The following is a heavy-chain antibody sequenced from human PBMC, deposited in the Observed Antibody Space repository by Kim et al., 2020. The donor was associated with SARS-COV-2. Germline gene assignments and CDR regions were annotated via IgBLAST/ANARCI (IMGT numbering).Heavy chain of an antibody. J-gene: IGHJ6*02. Sequence: SETLSLTCAVYGGSFSGYYWSWIRQPPGKGLEWIGEINHSGSTNYNPSLKSRVTISVDTSKNQFSLKLSSVTAADTAVYYCARAPEYYDFWSGYSTRGYYYYYGMDVWGQGTTVTVSS. CDR2: INHSGST. CDR3: ARAPEYYDFWSGYSTRGYYYYYGMDV. D-gene: IGHD3-3*01. CDR1: GGSFSGYY. V-gene: IGHV4-34*01.